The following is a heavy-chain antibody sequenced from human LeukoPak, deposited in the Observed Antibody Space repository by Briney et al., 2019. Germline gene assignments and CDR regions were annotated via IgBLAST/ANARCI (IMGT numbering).Heavy chain of an antibody. V-gene: IGHV4-39*01. CDR3: ARPGGVRGVTHWHFDY. D-gene: IGHD3-10*01. CDR1: GGSISSSSYY. Sequence: SETLSLTCTVSGGSISSSSYYWGWIRQPPGKGLEWIGSIYYSGSTYYNPSLKSRVTISVDTSKNQFSLKLSSVTAADTVVYYCARPGGVRGVTHWHFDYWGQGTLVTVSS. J-gene: IGHJ4*02. CDR2: IYYSGST.